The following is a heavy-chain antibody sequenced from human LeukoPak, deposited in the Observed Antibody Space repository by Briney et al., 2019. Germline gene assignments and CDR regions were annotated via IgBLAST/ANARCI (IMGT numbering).Heavy chain of an antibody. V-gene: IGHV4-59*01. D-gene: IGHD3-3*01. CDR1: GVSISNFY. CDR2: IYYTGST. Sequence: SETLSLTCGVSGVSISNFYWSWVRQPPGKGLEWIGSIYYTGSTYYSPSLKSRVTISVDPSKNQCSLRLSSVTAADTAVYYCARLLGGDPYYMDVWGKGTTVTVSS. CDR3: ARLLGGDPYYMDV. J-gene: IGHJ6*03.